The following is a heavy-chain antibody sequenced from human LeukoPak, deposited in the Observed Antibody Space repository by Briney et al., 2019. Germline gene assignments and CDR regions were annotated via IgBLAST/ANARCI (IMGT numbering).Heavy chain of an antibody. CDR3: AKGRGGFLEWLLTRYYYYYGMDV. D-gene: IGHD3-3*01. V-gene: IGHV3-23*01. CDR2: ISGSGGST. CDR1: GFTFSSYA. Sequence: PGGSLRLSCAASGFTFSSYAMSWVRQAPGKGLEWVSAISGSGGSTYYADSVKGRFTISRDNSKNTLYLQMNSLRAEDTAVYYCAKGRGGFLEWLLTRYYYYYGMDVWGQGTTVTVSS. J-gene: IGHJ6*02.